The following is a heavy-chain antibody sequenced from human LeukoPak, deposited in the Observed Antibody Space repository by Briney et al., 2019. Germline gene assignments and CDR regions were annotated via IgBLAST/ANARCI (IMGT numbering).Heavy chain of an antibody. CDR2: IYFSGSA. CDR1: GGSISSDGYY. Sequence: SQTLSLTCTVSGGSISSDGYYWSWIRQHPGKGLEWIGYIYFSGSAYYNPSLKSRVTISVETSKNQFSLRLSSVTAADTAVYYCARFTLTKLNLDYWGQGTLVTVSS. D-gene: IGHD4-11*01. V-gene: IGHV4-31*03. J-gene: IGHJ4*02. CDR3: ARFTLTKLNLDY.